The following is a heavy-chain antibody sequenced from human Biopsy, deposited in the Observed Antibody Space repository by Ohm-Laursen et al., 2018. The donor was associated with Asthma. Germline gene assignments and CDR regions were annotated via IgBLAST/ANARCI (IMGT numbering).Heavy chain of an antibody. J-gene: IGHJ6*02. CDR2: LIPVLGTP. D-gene: IGHD5-12*01. V-gene: IGHV1-69*13. Sequence: SVKVSCKASGDSFSNYAISWVRQAPGQGLEWMGGLIPVLGTPDHAQMFEDRVTITADESTSTAYMELSSLNSEDTAVYYCARGYSGSDRIVYYYSGLEVWGQGTTVTVSS. CDR3: ARGYSGSDRIVYYYSGLEV. CDR1: GDSFSNYA.